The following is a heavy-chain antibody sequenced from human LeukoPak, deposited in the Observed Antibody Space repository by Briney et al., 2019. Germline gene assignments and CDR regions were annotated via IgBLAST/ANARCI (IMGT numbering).Heavy chain of an antibody. J-gene: IGHJ4*02. CDR2: IYYSGST. CDR1: GGSISSYY. D-gene: IGHD2/OR15-2a*01. Sequence: SETLSLTCTVSGGSISSYYWSWIRQPPGKGLEWIGYIYYSGSTYYNPSLKSRVTISVDTSKNQFSLKLSSVTAADTAVYYCARSTHFDYWGQGTLVTVSS. V-gene: IGHV4-30-4*08. CDR3: ARSTHFDY.